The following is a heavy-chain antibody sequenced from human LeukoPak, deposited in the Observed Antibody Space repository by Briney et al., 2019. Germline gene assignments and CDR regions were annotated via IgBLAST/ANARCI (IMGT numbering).Heavy chain of an antibody. Sequence: SVKVSCKASGGTFSSYAISWVRQAPGQGLEWMGGIIPIFGTANYAQKFQGRVTITTDESTSTAYMELSSLRSEDTAVYYCASLAQGYYGSGSYPGYWGQGILVTVSS. J-gene: IGHJ4*02. CDR2: IIPIFGTA. CDR1: GGTFSSYA. V-gene: IGHV1-69*05. CDR3: ASLAQGYYGSGSYPGY. D-gene: IGHD3-10*01.